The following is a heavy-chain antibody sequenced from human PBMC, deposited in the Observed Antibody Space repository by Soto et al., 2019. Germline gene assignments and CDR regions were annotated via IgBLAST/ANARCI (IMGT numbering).Heavy chain of an antibody. CDR2: INGGNGNT. Sequence: QVQLVQSGAEVKKPGASVKVSCEASGYTFTSYAMHWVRQAPGQRLEWMGWINGGNGNTKYSQKFQGRVTITRDTSASTAYMELSSLISEDTAVYYCARGEVRLNYWGQGTLVTVSS. V-gene: IGHV1-3*01. CDR3: ARGEVRLNY. J-gene: IGHJ4*02. D-gene: IGHD1-26*01. CDR1: GYTFTSYA.